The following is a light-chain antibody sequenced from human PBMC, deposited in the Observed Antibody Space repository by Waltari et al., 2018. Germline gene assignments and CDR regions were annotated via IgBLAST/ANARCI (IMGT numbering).Light chain of an antibody. Sequence: DIQLTQSPSFLSASVGDRVTITCQASQGITSHLAWYQQKSGRAPNFLIYAASTLRRGVPSRFSGSGSGTVFTLTINDLQPEDFATYYCQQLNSYLYSFGQGTEVVMK. CDR1: QGITSH. CDR3: QQLNSYLYS. J-gene: IGKJ2*01. V-gene: IGKV1-9*01. CDR2: AAS.